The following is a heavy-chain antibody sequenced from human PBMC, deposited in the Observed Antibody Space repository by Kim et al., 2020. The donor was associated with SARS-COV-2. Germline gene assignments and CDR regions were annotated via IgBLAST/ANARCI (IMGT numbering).Heavy chain of an antibody. CDR1: GGSISSSSYY. J-gene: IGHJ4*02. CDR3: XXGVDXSGYYYCFXX. D-gene: IGHD3-22*01. CDR2: IYYSGST. Sequence: SETLSLTCTVSGGSISSSSYYWGWIRQPPGKGLEWIGSIYYSGSTYYNPSLKSQXXXXXXPXKNQFSLKLSSVTAADTXXYXXXXGVDXSGYYYCFXXCGXGTXXXVSS. V-gene: IGHV4-39*07.